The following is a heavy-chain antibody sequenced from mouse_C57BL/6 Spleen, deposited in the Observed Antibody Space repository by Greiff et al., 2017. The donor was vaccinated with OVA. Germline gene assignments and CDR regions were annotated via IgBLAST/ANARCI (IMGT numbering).Heavy chain of an antibody. Sequence: EVKLQESGAELVKPGASVKLSCTASGFNIKDYYMHWVKQRTEQGLEWIGRIDPEDGETKYAPKFQGKATITADTSSNTAYLQLSSLTSEDTAVYYCAVITTVVATPRYFDVWGTGTTVTVSS. D-gene: IGHD1-1*01. V-gene: IGHV14-2*01. CDR1: GFNIKDYY. J-gene: IGHJ1*03. CDR2: IDPEDGET. CDR3: AVITTVVATPRYFDV.